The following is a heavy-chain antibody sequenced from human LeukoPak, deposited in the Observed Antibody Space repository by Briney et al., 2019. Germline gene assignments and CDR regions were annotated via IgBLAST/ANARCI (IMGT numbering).Heavy chain of an antibody. J-gene: IGHJ4*02. CDR1: GGSISSGGYY. CDR2: IYYSGST. V-gene: IGHV4-31*03. CDR3: ARGMGLLWFGELSGYFDY. D-gene: IGHD3-10*01. Sequence: IPSETLSLTCTVSGGSISSGGYYWSWIRQHPGKGLEWIGYIYYSGSTYYNPSLKSRVTISVDTSKNQFSLKLSSVTAADTAVYYCARGMGLLWFGELSGYFDYWGQGTLVTVSS.